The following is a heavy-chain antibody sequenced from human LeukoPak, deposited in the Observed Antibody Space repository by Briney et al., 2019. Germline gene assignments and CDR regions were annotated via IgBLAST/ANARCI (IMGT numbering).Heavy chain of an antibody. D-gene: IGHD2-2*01. Sequence: PSETLSLTCTFSVGSISSSSYYWGWIRQPPGKGREGIGSIYYCWSTYYNPVLKSRVTISVETSKHQFSLKLGSVTAADTAVYYCARHLPAAILSNFDYWGQGTLVTVSS. CDR2: IYYCWST. CDR1: VGSISSSSYY. CDR3: ARHLPAAILSNFDY. J-gene: IGHJ4*02. V-gene: IGHV4-39*01.